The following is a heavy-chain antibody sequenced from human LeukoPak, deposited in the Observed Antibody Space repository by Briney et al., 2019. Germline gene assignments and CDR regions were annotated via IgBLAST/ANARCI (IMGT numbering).Heavy chain of an antibody. Sequence: PGGSLRLSCAASGFTFSSYWMHWVRQAPGEGPVWVARINSDGMSASYAESVKGRFTISRDNAKNSLYLQMNSLRAEDTAVYYCAREVTVTDGMDVWGQGTTVTVSS. CDR3: AREVTVTDGMDV. CDR2: INSDGMSA. D-gene: IGHD4-17*01. CDR1: GFTFSSYW. J-gene: IGHJ6*02. V-gene: IGHV3-74*01.